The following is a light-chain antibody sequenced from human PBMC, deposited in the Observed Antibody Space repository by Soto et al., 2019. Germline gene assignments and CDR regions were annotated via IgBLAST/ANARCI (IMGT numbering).Light chain of an antibody. CDR1: QNISSF. CDR3: PHNCCPLR. Sequence: DIQMTQSPSSLSASVGDRVTIICRASQNISSFLNWYQQKPGKAPKLLIYAASSLHSGVPSRFSGSGSGTDFTLTVSSLQVEDFATYYCPHNCCPLRFGQGTKLEIK. J-gene: IGKJ2*01. V-gene: IGKV1-39*01. CDR2: AAS.